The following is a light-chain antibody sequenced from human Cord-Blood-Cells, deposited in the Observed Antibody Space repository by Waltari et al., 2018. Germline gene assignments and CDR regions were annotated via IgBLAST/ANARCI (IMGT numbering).Light chain of an antibody. CDR2: GAS. CDR1: QSVSSN. Sequence: ELVMTQSQATLSVSPGERASLSSRASQSVSSNLAWYEKKPGQAPRLLIYGASTRATGIPARFSGSASGTEFTLTISSLQSEDFAVYYCQQYNNWPRTFGQGTKVEIK. CDR3: QQYNNWPRT. V-gene: IGKV3-15*01. J-gene: IGKJ1*01.